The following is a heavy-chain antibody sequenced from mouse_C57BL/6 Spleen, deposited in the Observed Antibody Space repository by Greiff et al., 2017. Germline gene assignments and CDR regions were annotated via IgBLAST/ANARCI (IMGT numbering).Heavy chain of an antibody. Sequence: QVQLKQSGAELVRPGASVTLSCKASGYTFTDYEMHWVKQTPVHGLEWIGAIDPETGGTAYTQKFKGKAILTADKSSSTAYMELRSLTSEDSAVYYCTRDYGSRGWYFDVWGTGTTVTVSS. V-gene: IGHV1-15*01. CDR1: GYTFTDYE. J-gene: IGHJ1*03. CDR3: TRDYGSRGWYFDV. D-gene: IGHD1-1*01. CDR2: IDPETGGT.